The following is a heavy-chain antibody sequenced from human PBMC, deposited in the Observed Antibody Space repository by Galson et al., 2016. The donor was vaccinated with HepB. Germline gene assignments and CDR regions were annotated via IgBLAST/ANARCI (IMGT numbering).Heavy chain of an antibody. V-gene: IGHV3-66*01. CDR1: GFTVTNNY. CDR2: IYPGDST. J-gene: IGHJ4*02. D-gene: IGHD2-15*01. Sequence: SLRLSCAVSGFTVTNNYMSWVRQAQGKGLEWVSVIYPGDSTFYSDSVKASVLITRDSSTKSLYLQMNSLRVEETAVYYCARGVVIAATPFSHYLDYWGQGTLVTVSS. CDR3: ARGVVIAATPFSHYLDY.